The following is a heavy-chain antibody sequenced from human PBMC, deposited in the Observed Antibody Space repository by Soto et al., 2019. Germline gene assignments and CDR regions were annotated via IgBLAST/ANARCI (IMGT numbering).Heavy chain of an antibody. V-gene: IGHV3-30*18. CDR1: GFTFSSYG. CDR2: ISYDGSNK. Sequence: QVQLVESGGGVVQPGRSLRLSCAASGFTFSSYGVHWVRQAPGKGLEWVAVISYDGSNKYYADSVKGRFTISRDNSKNTLYLQMNSLRAEDTAVYYCAKDLRYCISTSCWGYYYYYGMDVWGQGTTVTVSS. J-gene: IGHJ6*02. CDR3: AKDLRYCISTSCWGYYYYYGMDV. D-gene: IGHD2-2*01.